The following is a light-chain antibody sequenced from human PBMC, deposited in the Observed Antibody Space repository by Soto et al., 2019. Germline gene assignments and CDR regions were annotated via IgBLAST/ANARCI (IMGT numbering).Light chain of an antibody. CDR2: GAS. CDR1: QSVSSR. V-gene: IGKV3-15*01. CDR3: QQYKNWPPEYT. J-gene: IGKJ2*01. Sequence: EIVMTQSPATLSVSPGERATLSFRASQSVSSRLAWYQQKPGQAPRLLIYGASTRATGIPARFSGSGSGTEFTLTITSLQSADFVVYYCQQYKNWPPEYTFGQGTQLEI.